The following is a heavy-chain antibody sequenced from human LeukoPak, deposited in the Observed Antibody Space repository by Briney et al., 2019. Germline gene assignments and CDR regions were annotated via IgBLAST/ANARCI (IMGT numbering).Heavy chain of an antibody. CDR1: GFTFSSYA. CDR2: ISGSGGST. J-gene: IGHJ3*02. V-gene: IGHV3-23*01. Sequence: RTGGSLRLSCAASGFTFSSYAMYWVRQAPGEGLEWVSSISGSGGSTYYVDSVKGRFTISRDNSKNTPYLQMSSLRAEDTAVYYCAKDLLLGATPYDAFDIWGQGTMVTVSS. CDR3: AKDLLLGATPYDAFDI. D-gene: IGHD1-26*01.